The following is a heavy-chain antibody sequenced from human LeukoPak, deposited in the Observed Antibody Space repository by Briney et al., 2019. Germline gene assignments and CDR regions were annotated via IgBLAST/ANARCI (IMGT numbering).Heavy chain of an antibody. Sequence: APVKVSCKASGGTFSSYAISWVRQAPGQGLEWMGGIIPIFGTANYAQKFRGRVTITTDESTSTAYMELSSLRSEDTAVYYCAKSGYSGYYSGYYWGQGTLVTVSS. V-gene: IGHV1-69*05. J-gene: IGHJ4*02. CDR1: GGTFSSYA. CDR2: IIPIFGTA. D-gene: IGHD5-12*01. CDR3: AKSGYSGYYSGYY.